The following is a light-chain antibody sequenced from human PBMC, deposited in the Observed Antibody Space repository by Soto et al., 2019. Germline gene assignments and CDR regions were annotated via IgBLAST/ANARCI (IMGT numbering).Light chain of an antibody. Sequence: QSALTQPASVSGSPGQSITISCTGTNSDVGAYDYVSWYQQHPGKAPKLMIYEVSNRPSGVSNRFSGSKSGNTASLTISGLQAEDEAAYYCSSYTTSSTWVFGGGTQVTVL. J-gene: IGLJ3*02. CDR2: EVS. V-gene: IGLV2-14*01. CDR1: NSDVGAYDY. CDR3: SSYTTSSTWV.